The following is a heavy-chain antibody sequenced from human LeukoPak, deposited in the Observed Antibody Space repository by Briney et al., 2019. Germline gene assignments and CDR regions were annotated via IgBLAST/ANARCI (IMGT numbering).Heavy chain of an antibody. CDR1: GGSFSGYY. D-gene: IGHD4-17*01. J-gene: IGHJ3*02. CDR3: ARRIYGDYPYDAFDI. Sequence: KPSETLSLTCAVYGGSFSGYYWSWIRQPPGKGLEWIGEIDHSGSTNYNPSLKSRVTISVDTSKNQFSLKLSSVTAADTAVYYCARRIYGDYPYDAFDIWGQGTMVTVSS. CDR2: IDHSGST. V-gene: IGHV4-34*01.